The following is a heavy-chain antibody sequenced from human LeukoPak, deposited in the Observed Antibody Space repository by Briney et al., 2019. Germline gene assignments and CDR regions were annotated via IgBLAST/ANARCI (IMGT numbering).Heavy chain of an antibody. CDR2: IYYSGST. CDR3: ARVRSTSSDWFDP. CDR1: GGSISSYY. Sequence: SETLSLTCTVSGGSISSYYWSWIRQPPGKGLEWIGYIYYSGSTNYNPSLKSRVTISVDTSKNQFSLKLSSVTAADTAVYYCARVRSTSSDWFDPWGQGTLVTVSS. J-gene: IGHJ5*02. V-gene: IGHV4-59*01. D-gene: IGHD2-2*01.